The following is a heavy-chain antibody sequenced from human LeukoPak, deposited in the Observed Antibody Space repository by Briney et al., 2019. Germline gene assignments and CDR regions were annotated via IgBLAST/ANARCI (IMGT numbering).Heavy chain of an antibody. CDR2: IWYDGDNK. Sequence: SLRLSFAASGFTFSSYGMHWVRQAPGKGLEWVAVIWYDGDNKYYADSVKGRFTISRDNSKNTLYLRMNSLRAEDTAVYYCARDGIAAAGQYYCYGMDVWGQGTTVTVSS. CDR1: GFTFSSYG. V-gene: IGHV3-33*01. J-gene: IGHJ6*02. D-gene: IGHD6-13*01. CDR3: ARDGIAAAGQYYCYGMDV.